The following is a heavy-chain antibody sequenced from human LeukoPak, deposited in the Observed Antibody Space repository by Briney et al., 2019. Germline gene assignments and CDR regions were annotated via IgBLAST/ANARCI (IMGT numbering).Heavy chain of an antibody. CDR3: ARLTCYYDTYYFDY. J-gene: IGHJ4*02. CDR1: GGSTSSSSYY. CDR2: IYYSGST. Sequence: SETLSLTCTVSGGSTSSSSYYWGWIRQPPGKGLEWIGSIYYSGSTYYNPSLKSRVTISVDTSKNQFSLKLSSVTAADTAVYYCARLTCYYDTYYFDYWGQGTLVTVSS. V-gene: IGHV4-39*01. D-gene: IGHD3-22*01.